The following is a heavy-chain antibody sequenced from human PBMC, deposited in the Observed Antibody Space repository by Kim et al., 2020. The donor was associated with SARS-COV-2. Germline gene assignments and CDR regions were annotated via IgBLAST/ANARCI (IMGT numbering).Heavy chain of an antibody. CDR3: ARASSSSWTPSAFDI. Sequence: SETLSLTCTVSGGSISSYYWSWIRQPAGKGLEWIGRIYTSGSTNYNPSLKSRVTMSVDTSKNQFSLKLSSVTAADTAVYYCARASSSSWTPSAFDIWGQGTMVTVSS. D-gene: IGHD6-13*01. V-gene: IGHV4-4*07. CDR1: GGSISSYY. CDR2: IYTSGST. J-gene: IGHJ3*02.